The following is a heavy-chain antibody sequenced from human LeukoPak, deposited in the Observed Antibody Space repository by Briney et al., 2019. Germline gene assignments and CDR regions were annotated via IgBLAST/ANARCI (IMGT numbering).Heavy chain of an antibody. J-gene: IGHJ3*02. CDR2: IYYSGST. CDR3: AGLGVEMATGYAFDI. V-gene: IGHV4-59*01. D-gene: IGHD5-24*01. CDR1: GGSISSYY. Sequence: SETLSLTCTVSGGSISSYYWSWIRQPPGKGLEWIGYIYYSGSTNYNPSLKSRVTISVDTSKNQFSLKLSSVTAADTAVYYCAGLGVEMATGYAFDIWGQGKMVTGSS.